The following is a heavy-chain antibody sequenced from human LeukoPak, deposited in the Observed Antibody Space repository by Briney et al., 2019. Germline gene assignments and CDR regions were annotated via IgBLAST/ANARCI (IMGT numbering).Heavy chain of an antibody. CDR1: GYTFTSYG. J-gene: IGHJ4*02. CDR2: ISAYNGNT. D-gene: IGHD5-24*01. Sequence: ASVKVSCKASGYTFTSYGISWVRQAPGQGLEWMGWISAYNGNTNYAQKLQGRVTMTTDTSTSTAYMELRSLRSDDTAVYYCASTKMATIGSLSPFDYWGQGTLVTVSS. V-gene: IGHV1-18*01. CDR3: ASTKMATIGSLSPFDY.